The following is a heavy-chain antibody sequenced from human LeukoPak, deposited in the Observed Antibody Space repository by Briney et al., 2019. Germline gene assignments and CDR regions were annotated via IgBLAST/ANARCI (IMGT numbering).Heavy chain of an antibody. CDR2: INPSGGST. J-gene: IGHJ4*02. V-gene: IGHV1-46*01. CDR1: GYTFTSYY. D-gene: IGHD4-17*01. Sequence: ASVKVSCKASGYTFTSYYMHWVRQAPGQGLEWMGIINPSGGSTSYAQKFQGRVTMTRDTSTSTVYMELSSLRSEDTAVYYCARVIWYGDYLYYFDYWGQGTLVTVSS. CDR3: ARVIWYGDYLYYFDY.